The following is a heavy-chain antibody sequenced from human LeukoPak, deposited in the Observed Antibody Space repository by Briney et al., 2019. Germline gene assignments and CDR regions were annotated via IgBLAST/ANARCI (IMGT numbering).Heavy chain of an antibody. CDR1: GGPISSGGYY. CDR3: ARDCRGYCEFDP. CDR2: IYYSGST. J-gene: IGHJ5*02. D-gene: IGHD2-15*01. Sequence: SQTLSLTCTVSGGPISSGGYYWSWIRQHPGKGLEWIGYIYYSGSTYYNPSLKSRVTISVDTSKNQFSLKLSSVTAADTAVYYCARDCRGYCEFDPWGQGTLVTVSS. V-gene: IGHV4-31*03.